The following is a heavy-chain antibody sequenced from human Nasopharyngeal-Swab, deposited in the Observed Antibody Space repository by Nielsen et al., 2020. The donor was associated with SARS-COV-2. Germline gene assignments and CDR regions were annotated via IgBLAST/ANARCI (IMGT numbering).Heavy chain of an antibody. J-gene: IGHJ4*02. CDR3: AKVARDSALLSVYDS. V-gene: IGHV3-64*02. CDR2: IGSNEAET. D-gene: IGHD2/OR15-2a*01. Sequence: GESLKISCAASGFTFGSYSMHWVRQAPGKGLEYVSAIGSNEAETYYADSVKGRFTISRDNSKNTLYLQMDNLSADDTAVYYCAKVARDSALLSVYDSWGQGTLVTVSS. CDR1: GFTFGSYS.